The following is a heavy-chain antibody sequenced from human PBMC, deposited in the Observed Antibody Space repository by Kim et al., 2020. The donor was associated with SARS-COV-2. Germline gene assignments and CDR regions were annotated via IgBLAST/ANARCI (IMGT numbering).Heavy chain of an antibody. J-gene: IGHJ3*02. Sequence: GGSLRLSCAASGFTFSDHYMDWVRQAPGKGLEWVGRTRNKANSYTTEYAASVKGRFTISRDDSKNSLYLQMNSLKTEDTAVYYCARMYYYDSSGFDAFDICGQGTMVTVSS. CDR2: TRNKANSYTT. CDR1: GFTFSDHY. D-gene: IGHD3-22*01. CDR3: ARMYYYDSSGFDAFDI. V-gene: IGHV3-72*01.